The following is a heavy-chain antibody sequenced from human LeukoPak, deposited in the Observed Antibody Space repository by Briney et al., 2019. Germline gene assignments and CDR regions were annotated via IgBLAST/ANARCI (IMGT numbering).Heavy chain of an antibody. Sequence: PGGSLRLSXAASGFTFSDYYMSWIRQAPGKGLEWVSYISSSGSTIYYADSVKGRFTISRDNAKNSLYLQMNSLRAEDTAVYYCARGRRYCSSTSCSLGDYWGQGTLVTVSS. D-gene: IGHD2-2*01. CDR3: ARGRRYCSSTSCSLGDY. J-gene: IGHJ4*02. CDR2: ISSSGSTI. V-gene: IGHV3-11*04. CDR1: GFTFSDYY.